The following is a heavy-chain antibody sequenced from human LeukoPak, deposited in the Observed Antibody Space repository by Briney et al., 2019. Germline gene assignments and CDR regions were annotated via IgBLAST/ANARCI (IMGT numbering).Heavy chain of an antibody. CDR1: GLNITTIY. CDR2: IYGDSET. CDR3: ATERDSSWTFDS. J-gene: IGHJ4*02. D-gene: IGHD6-13*01. Sequence: PGGSLRLSCAASGLNITTIYMTWVRQAPGKGLGWVSVIYGDSETNYADSVKGRFTISRDNSKNTVYLQMDSLRAEDTAVYYCATERDSSWTFDSWGQGTLVTVSS. V-gene: IGHV3-53*01.